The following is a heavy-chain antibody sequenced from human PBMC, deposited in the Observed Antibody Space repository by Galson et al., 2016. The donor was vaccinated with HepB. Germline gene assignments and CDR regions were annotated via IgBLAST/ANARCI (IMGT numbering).Heavy chain of an antibody. D-gene: IGHD1-26*01. CDR3: ARDSGSPNWFDP. CDR2: INAGNGNT. J-gene: IGHJ5*02. V-gene: IGHV1-3*01. CDR1: GYTFTTYA. Sequence: SVKVSCKASGYTFTTYAMHWVRQAPGQRLKWMGWINAGNGNTKYSQKFQGKVTITRDTSASTAYMELSSLRSEDTAVYYCARDSGSPNWFDPWGQGTLVTVSS.